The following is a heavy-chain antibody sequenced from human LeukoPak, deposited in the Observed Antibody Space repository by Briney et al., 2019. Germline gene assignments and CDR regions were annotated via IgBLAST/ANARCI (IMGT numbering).Heavy chain of an antibody. CDR2: IKTKTDGGTT. V-gene: IGHV3-15*01. CDR1: GFTFSNAW. J-gene: IGHJ4*02. D-gene: IGHD6-19*01. CDR3: TKDVAGSFDY. Sequence: GGSLRLSCAASGFTFSNAWMSWVRQAPGKGLEWVGRIKTKTDGGTTDYAARVKGRFTISRDDSKATLYLQVTSLKTEDTAVYYCTKDVAGSFDYWGQGTLVTVSS.